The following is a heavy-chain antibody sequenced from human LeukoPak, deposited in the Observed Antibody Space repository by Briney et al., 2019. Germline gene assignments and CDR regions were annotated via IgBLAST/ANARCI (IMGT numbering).Heavy chain of an antibody. CDR3: ASFEYSSSYYFDY. J-gene: IGHJ4*02. V-gene: IGHV4-59*01. CDR1: GGSISSYS. CDR2: IYYSGST. D-gene: IGHD6-6*01. Sequence: SETLSLTCTVSGGSISSYSWSWIRQPPGKGLEWIGYIYYSGSTNYNPSLKSRVTISVDTSKNQFSLKLSSVTAADTAVYYCASFEYSSSYYFDYWGQGTLVTVSS.